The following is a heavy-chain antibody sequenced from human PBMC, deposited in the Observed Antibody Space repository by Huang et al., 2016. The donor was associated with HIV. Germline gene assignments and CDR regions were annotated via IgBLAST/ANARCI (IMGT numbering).Heavy chain of an antibody. CDR2: INHREST. Sequence: QVQLQQWGAGLLRPSETLSLTCAVYGGSFSGYYGTWIRQPPGKGLEWIGKINHRESTNYNPSLKSRVTISVDTSRNQFSLTVTSVTAADTAVYYCARGQGGYYYYYMDVWGKGTTVTVSS. CDR1: GGSFSGYY. CDR3: ARGQGGYYYYYMDV. V-gene: IGHV4-34*01. J-gene: IGHJ6*03.